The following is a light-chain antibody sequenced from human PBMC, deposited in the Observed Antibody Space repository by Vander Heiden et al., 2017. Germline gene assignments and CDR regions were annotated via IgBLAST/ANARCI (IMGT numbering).Light chain of an antibody. V-gene: IGLV1-40*01. CDR2: GNS. Sequence: QSVLTQPPSVSGAPGQRVTLSCPGRRSNIGAGYDVHWYQQLPGTAPKLLIYGNSNRPSGVPDRFSGSKFGTSASLAITGLQAEDEADYYCQSYDSSLSGVVFGGGTKLTVL. CDR3: QSYDSSLSGVV. J-gene: IGLJ2*01. CDR1: RSNIGAGYD.